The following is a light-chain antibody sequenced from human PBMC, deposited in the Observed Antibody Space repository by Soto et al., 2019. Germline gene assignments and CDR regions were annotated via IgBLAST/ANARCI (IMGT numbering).Light chain of an antibody. CDR1: QSVSSSY. CDR2: GAS. V-gene: IGKV3-20*01. J-gene: IGKJ4*01. Sequence: EIVLTQSPGTLSLSPGERATLSCRASQSVSSSYLAWYQQKPGQAPRQLIYGASSRVTGIPDRFSGSGSGTDFTLTITRLEPEDFAVYYCQHYRTSFGGGTRVEIK. CDR3: QHYRTS.